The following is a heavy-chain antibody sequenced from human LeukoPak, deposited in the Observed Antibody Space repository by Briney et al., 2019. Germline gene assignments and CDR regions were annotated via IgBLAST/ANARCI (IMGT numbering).Heavy chain of an antibody. J-gene: IGHJ6*03. CDR2: MKPNRGDT. V-gene: IGHV1-8*01. CDR3: ARATPDYPYSSSSYYTDV. CDR1: GYTFSRYD. D-gene: IGHD6-6*01. Sequence: ASVKVSCKAAGYTFSRYDIHWGRQATGQRLEWWGRMKPNRGDTDYAQKFQGRVTMTRDTSISTAYMALSSQRSEDTALYSCARATPDYPYSSSSYYTDVWGKGTTVTVSS.